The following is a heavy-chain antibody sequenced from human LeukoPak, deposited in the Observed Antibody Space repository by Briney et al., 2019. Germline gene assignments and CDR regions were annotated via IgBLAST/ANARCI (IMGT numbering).Heavy chain of an antibody. Sequence: KPSETLSLTCTVSGASISGSSYYWGWIRQPPGKGLEWIGSIYSSGSTRYNPSLKSRVTISVDTSKNQLSLKLTSVTAADTALYYCARHVSSWFREFDYWGQGTLVTVSS. J-gene: IGHJ4*02. CDR1: GASISGSSYY. V-gene: IGHV4-39*01. D-gene: IGHD6-13*01. CDR3: ARHVSSWFREFDY. CDR2: IYSSGST.